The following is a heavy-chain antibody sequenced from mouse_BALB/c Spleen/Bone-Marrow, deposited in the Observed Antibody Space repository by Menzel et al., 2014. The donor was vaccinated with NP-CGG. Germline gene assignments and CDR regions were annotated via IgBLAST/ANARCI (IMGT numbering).Heavy chain of an antibody. CDR3: ARNLRDPFAY. Sequence: VKVVESGPGLVAPSQSLSITCTVSGFSLSRYSIHWIRQPPGNGLEWLGMIWGGGSTDYNSALKSRLSISKDNFKSQVFLKMNSLQTDDTAIYYCARNLRDPFAYWGQGTLVTVSA. V-gene: IGHV2-6-4*01. J-gene: IGHJ3*01. CDR2: IWGGGST. CDR1: GFSLSRYS.